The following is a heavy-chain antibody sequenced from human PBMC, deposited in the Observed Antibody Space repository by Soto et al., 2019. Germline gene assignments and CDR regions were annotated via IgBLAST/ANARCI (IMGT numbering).Heavy chain of an antibody. CDR1: GFTFSSYA. CDR3: AKDLHPIQLWIQPIFDY. V-gene: IGHV3-23*01. Sequence: EVQLLESGGGLVQPGGSLRLSCAASGFTFSSYAMSWVRLAPGKGLEWVSTISGNGGSTYYADSVKGRFTISRDNSKNTLYLQMNSLRAEDTAVYYCAKDLHPIQLWIQPIFDYWGQGTLVTVSS. J-gene: IGHJ4*02. CDR2: ISGNGGST. D-gene: IGHD5-18*01.